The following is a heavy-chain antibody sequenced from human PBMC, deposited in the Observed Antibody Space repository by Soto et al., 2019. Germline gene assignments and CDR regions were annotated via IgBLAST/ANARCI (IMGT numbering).Heavy chain of an antibody. V-gene: IGHV3-23*01. J-gene: IGHJ6*02. CDR2: ISSGGST. CDR1: GXSVSTSY. D-gene: IGHD6-19*01. Sequence: GSLRLSCAASGXSVSTSYMNWVRQAPGKGLEWISYISSGGSTYYADSVKGRFTIYRDNSKNTLYLQMNSLRAEETAVYYCAKDETSGWYVGYYYYYGMDVWGQGNTVTV. CDR3: AKDETSGWYVGYYYYYGMDV.